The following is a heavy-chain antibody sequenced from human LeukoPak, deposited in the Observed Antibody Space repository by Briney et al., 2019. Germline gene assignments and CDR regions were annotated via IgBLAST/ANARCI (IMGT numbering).Heavy chain of an antibody. CDR1: GGSISSYY. V-gene: IGHV4-59*01. Sequence: SETLSLTCTVSGGSISSYYWSWIRQPPGKGLEWIGYIYYSGSTNYNPSLKSRVTISVDTSKNQFSLKLSSVTAADTAVYYCARVTGKQLVKGAYFDYWGQGTLVTVSS. CDR2: IYYSGST. D-gene: IGHD6-13*01. J-gene: IGHJ4*02. CDR3: ARVTGKQLVKGAYFDY.